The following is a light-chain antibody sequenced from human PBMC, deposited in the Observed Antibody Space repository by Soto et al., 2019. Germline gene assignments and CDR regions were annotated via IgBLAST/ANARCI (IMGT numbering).Light chain of an antibody. CDR1: SSDVGTYNL. CDR3: CSYAGSSTHVV. V-gene: IGLV2-23*01. Sequence: QSALTQPASVSGSPGQSITISCTGTSSDVGTYNLVSWYQQCPGKAPKLMIYEGTKRPSGVSNRFSGSKSGNTASLTISSLQAEDEADYYCCSYAGSSTHVVFGGGTKLTVL. J-gene: IGLJ2*01. CDR2: EGT.